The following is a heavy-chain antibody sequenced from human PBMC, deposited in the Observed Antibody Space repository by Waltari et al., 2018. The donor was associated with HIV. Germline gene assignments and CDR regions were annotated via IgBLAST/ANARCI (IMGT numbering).Heavy chain of an antibody. CDR1: AQTSPGSY. Sequence: VQPVQPGAEVTKPGAAAKDSCKDSAQTSPGSYKHWLRQAPGQGLEWMGWINPNSGGTNYAQKFQGRVTMTRDTSISTAYMELSRLRSDDTAVYYCARAAAGGNGFDPWGQGTLVTVSS. J-gene: IGHJ5*02. CDR3: ARAAAGGNGFDP. CDR2: INPNSGGT. V-gene: IGHV1-2*02. D-gene: IGHD1-26*01.